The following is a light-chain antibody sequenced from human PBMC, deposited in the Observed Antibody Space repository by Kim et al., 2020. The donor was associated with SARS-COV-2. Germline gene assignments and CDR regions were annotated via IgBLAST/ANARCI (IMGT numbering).Light chain of an antibody. Sequence: PGECATLSCRASQSVSSAHLAWYQHKPGQAPRLLIYSTSTRAIGIPDRFSGSGSGTVFTLTISRLEPEDFVVYYCQQYGSSLTWTFGQGTKVDIK. CDR2: STS. J-gene: IGKJ1*01. V-gene: IGKV3-20*01. CDR1: QSVSSAH. CDR3: QQYGSSLTWT.